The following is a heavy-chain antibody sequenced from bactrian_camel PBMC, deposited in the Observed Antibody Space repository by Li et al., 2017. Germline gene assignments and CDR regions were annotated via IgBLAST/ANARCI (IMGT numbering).Heavy chain of an antibody. CDR3: AASMTTYGGYGPLSTYEYNY. V-gene: IGHV3S53*01. CDR1: GQIFKNCR. CDR2: VERSGKM. J-gene: IGHJ4*01. D-gene: IGHD4*01. Sequence: VQLVESGGGSVQAGGSLKLTCSASGQIFKNCRMGWFRHQAPGQKREGVAAVERSGKMTYADSVLGRFTISRDNAKNTLYLIINNPSPEDTAIYYCAASMTTYGGYGPLSTYEYNYWSQGTQV.